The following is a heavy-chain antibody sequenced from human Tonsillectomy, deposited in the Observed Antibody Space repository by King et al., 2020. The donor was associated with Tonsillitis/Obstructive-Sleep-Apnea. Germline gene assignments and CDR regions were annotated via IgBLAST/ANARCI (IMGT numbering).Heavy chain of an antibody. CDR2: IDHSGST. J-gene: IGHJ3*02. V-gene: IGHV4-34*01. CDR1: GGSFSGYY. CDR3: ARESEAFDI. Sequence: VQLQQWGAGLLKPSETLSLTCAVYGGSFSGYYWTWIRQPPGKGLEWIGEIDHSGSTNYNPSLKSRATISVDTSKNLFSLKLSSVTAADTAVYYCARESEAFDIWGQGTMVTVSS.